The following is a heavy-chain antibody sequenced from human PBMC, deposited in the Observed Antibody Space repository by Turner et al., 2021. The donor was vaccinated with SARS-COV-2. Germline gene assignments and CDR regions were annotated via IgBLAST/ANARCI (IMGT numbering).Heavy chain of an antibody. CDR2: IYYSGIT. Sequence: QLQLQESGPGLVKPSETLSLTCTVSGGSISSSSSYWDWFRQPPGKGLEWIGSIYYSGITYYNPSLKSRVTISVDTSKNQFSLKLSSVTAADTAGYYCARGRIMITFGGVIPNWFDPWGQGTLVTVSS. J-gene: IGHJ5*02. CDR1: GGSISSSSSY. CDR3: ARGRIMITFGGVIPNWFDP. D-gene: IGHD3-16*02. V-gene: IGHV4-39*01.